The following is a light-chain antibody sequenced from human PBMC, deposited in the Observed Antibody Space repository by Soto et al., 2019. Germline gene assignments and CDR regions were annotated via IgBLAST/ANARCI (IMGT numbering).Light chain of an antibody. Sequence: IHITQSPSTLPGSVGARVTITCRATQSIRSWLAWHHKRPEKAPKLXIYDASSLESGVQSKFRGRGAGTEFTRAIRSLRRYDFCSDFCQQYNSYSVTFGQGTKVDIK. CDR1: QSIRSW. V-gene: IGKV1-5*01. J-gene: IGKJ1*01. CDR3: QQYNSYSVT. CDR2: DAS.